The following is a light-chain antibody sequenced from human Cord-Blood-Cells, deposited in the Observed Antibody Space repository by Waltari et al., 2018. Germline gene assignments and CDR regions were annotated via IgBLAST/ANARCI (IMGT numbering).Light chain of an antibody. CDR1: SSDVGGYNY. CDR3: SSYTSSSTFYV. V-gene: IGLV2-14*01. CDR2: AVS. J-gene: IGLJ1*01. Sequence: QSALTQPASVSGSPGQSITISCTGTSSDVGGYNYVSWYQQHPGKAPKLMIYAVSNRPSVVSNRFSGSKSGNTASLTISGLQAEDEADYYCSSYTSSSTFYVFGTGTKVTVL.